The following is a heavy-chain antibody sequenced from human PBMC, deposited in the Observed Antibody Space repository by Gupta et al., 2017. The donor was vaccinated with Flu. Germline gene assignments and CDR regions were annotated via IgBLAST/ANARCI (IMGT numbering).Heavy chain of an antibody. CDR3: ARDVGSGDYGS. J-gene: IGHJ5*02. CDR2: INRDGSVI. V-gene: IGHV3-7*01. CDR1: GFHFSDYW. Sequence: EVQLVESGGGLVQPGGSLRLSCGASGFHFSDYWLSWGRPAPGKGPELVANINRDGSVINYMDFVRGRFTISRDNAKNAVYFQMNSLRVDDTAVYYCARDVGSGDYGSWGQGTLVTVSS. D-gene: IGHD4-17*01.